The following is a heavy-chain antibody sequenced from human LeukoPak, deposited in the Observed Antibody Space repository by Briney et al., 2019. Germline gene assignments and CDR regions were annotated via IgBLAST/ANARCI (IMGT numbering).Heavy chain of an antibody. J-gene: IGHJ4*02. Sequence: PGRSLRLSCAASGFTFSSYGMHWVRQAPGKGLEWVAAIWYDGSNKYYADSVKGRFTISRDNSKNTLYLQMNSLRAEDTAVYYCARDKIQIFDYWGQGTLVTVSS. V-gene: IGHV3-33*01. D-gene: IGHD5-18*01. CDR1: GFTFSSYG. CDR2: IWYDGSNK. CDR3: ARDKIQIFDY.